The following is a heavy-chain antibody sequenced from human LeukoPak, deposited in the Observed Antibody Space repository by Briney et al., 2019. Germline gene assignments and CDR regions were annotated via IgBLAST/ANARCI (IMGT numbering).Heavy chain of an antibody. D-gene: IGHD3-22*01. CDR1: GFTFSGYA. CDR3: AKVIYYDSSGSPPPWFDP. V-gene: IGHV3-23*01. Sequence: PGGSLRLSCAASGFTFSGYAMSWVRQAPGKGLERVSAISGSGGSTYYADSVKGRFTISRDNSKNTLYLQMNSLRAEDTAVYYCAKVIYYDSSGSPPPWFDPWGQGTLVTVSS. J-gene: IGHJ5*02. CDR2: ISGSGGST.